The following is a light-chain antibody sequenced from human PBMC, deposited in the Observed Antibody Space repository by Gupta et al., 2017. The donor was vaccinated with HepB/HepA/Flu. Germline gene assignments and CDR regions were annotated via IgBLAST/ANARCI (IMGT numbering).Light chain of an antibody. CDR3: HQQCSSPWT. J-gene: IGKJ1*01. Sequence: EIVLTESPCTLSLSPGERATLSCRARQSVSSSYFACYQQKPGQAPTLLIYVASSRATGIPDRFSGSGSGTEFALTIIRRVPQDFAVYYCHQQCSSPWTFGQGTKVEIK. V-gene: IGKV3-20*01. CDR2: VAS. CDR1: QSVSSSY.